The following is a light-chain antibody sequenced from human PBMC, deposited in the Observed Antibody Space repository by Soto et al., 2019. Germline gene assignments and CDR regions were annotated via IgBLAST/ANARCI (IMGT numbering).Light chain of an antibody. CDR1: SSDVSIYNY. J-gene: IGLJ1*01. V-gene: IGLV2-14*01. Sequence: QSALTQPASVSGSPGQSITISCTGTSSDVSIYNYVSWYQQHPGKAPKLMIYEVSNRPSGVSNRFSGAKSGNTASLTISGLQVEDEADYYCTSYAGTSIVFGTGTKVTVL. CDR2: EVS. CDR3: TSYAGTSIV.